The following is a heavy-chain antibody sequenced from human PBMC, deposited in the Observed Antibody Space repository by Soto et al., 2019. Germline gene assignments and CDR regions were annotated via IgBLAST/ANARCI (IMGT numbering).Heavy chain of an antibody. Sequence: GGSLRLSCAAPGFTFSSYAMSWVRQAPGKGLEWVSAISGSGGSTYYADSVKGRFTISRDNSKNTLYLQMDSLRAEDTAVYYCATAASIAVAGTGVGFDYWGQGTLVTVSS. J-gene: IGHJ4*02. CDR2: ISGSGGST. CDR3: ATAASIAVAGTGVGFDY. V-gene: IGHV3-23*01. D-gene: IGHD6-19*01. CDR1: GFTFSSYA.